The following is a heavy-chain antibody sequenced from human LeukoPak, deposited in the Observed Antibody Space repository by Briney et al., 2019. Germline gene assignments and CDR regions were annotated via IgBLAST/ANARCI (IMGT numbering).Heavy chain of an antibody. CDR1: GFTFSSYW. V-gene: IGHV3-74*01. J-gene: IGHJ4*02. CDR2: IKSDGSGT. D-gene: IGHD1-14*01. CDR3: AREFRKPSAGD. Sequence: GGSLRLSCAASGFTFSSYWTHWVRQAPGKGLVWVSRIKSDGSGTTYADSVKGRFTISRDNAKNTLYLQMNSLRAEDTAVYFCAREFRKPSAGDWGQGTLVTVSS.